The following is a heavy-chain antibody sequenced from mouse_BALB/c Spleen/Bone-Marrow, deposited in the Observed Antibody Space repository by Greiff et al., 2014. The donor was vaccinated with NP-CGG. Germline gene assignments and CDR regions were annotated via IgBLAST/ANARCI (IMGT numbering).Heavy chain of an antibody. D-gene: IGHD1-1*01. Sequence: QVQLQQSGAELARPGASVKMSCKASGYTFTSYTMHWVKQRPGQGLEWIGYINPSSGYTNYNQKFKDKATLTADKSSSTAYMQLSSLTSEDSAVYYCARGLYYYHSSSNIDCWGQGTTLTVSS. CDR1: GYTFTSYT. CDR3: ARGLYYYHSSSNIDC. J-gene: IGHJ2*01. CDR2: INPSSGYT. V-gene: IGHV1-4*01.